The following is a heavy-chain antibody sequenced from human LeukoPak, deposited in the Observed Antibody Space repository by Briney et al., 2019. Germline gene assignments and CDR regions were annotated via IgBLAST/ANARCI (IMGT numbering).Heavy chain of an antibody. V-gene: IGHV1-18*01. CDR3: ARDSYDSSGNYLDY. Sequence: ASVKVSCKAPGYTFTNYAISWVRQAPGQGLEWMGWISGYNDNTNYAQKVQGRVTMTTDTSTSTAYMELRSLRSDDTAVYYCARDSYDSSGNYLDYWGQGTLVTVSS. D-gene: IGHD3-22*01. CDR1: GYTFTNYA. CDR2: ISGYNDNT. J-gene: IGHJ4*02.